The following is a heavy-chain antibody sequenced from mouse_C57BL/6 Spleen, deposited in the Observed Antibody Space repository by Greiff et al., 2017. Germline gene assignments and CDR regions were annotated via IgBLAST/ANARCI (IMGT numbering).Heavy chain of an antibody. CDR3: ARDIYYDYDGGFAY. D-gene: IGHD2-4*01. CDR2: IYPGDGDT. CDR1: GYAFSSSW. V-gene: IGHV1-82*01. Sequence: VQLQQSGPELVKPGASVKISCKASGYAFSSSWMNWVKQRPGKGLEWIGRIYPGDGDTNYNGKFKGKATLTADKSSSTAYMQLSSLTSEDSAVYFCARDIYYDYDGGFAYWGQGTLVTVSA. J-gene: IGHJ3*01.